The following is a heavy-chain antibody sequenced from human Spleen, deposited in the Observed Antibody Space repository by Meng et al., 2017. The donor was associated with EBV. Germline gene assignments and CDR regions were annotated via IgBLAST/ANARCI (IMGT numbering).Heavy chain of an antibody. V-gene: IGHV1-3*01. CDR1: GFSFSTYA. CDR3: ARDRLLNPLRRFDY. Sequence: QVRLVQSGAEVNTPGASLKVSCENSGFSFSTYALHWLRQAPGQSLEWMGWINPGSGKTEYSQTFQGRVTITSDTSAPTAYMELSSLRSEDTAVYYCARDRLLNPLRRFDYWGQGTLVTVSS. CDR2: INPGSGKT. D-gene: IGHD3-9*01. J-gene: IGHJ4*02.